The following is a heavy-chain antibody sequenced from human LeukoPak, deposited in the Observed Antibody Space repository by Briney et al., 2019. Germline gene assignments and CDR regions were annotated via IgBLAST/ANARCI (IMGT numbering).Heavy chain of an antibody. CDR1: GYTLAELS. V-gene: IGHV1-24*01. CDR3: ATRPITVADYSFDY. CDR2: FGPEHGET. J-gene: IGHJ4*02. D-gene: IGHD6-19*01. Sequence: ASVKVSCKVSGYTLAELSMHWVRQAPGKGLEGRGGFGPEHGETIYAQKCQGRVTMTEDTSTDTAYMELSSLRSEDPAVYYCATRPITVADYSFDYCGQGTLVTVSS.